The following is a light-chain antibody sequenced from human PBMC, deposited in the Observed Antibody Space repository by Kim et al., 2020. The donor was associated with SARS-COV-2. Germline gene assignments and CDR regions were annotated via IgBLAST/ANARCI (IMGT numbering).Light chain of an antibody. J-gene: IGLJ3*02. CDR1: SSDGGGYNY. V-gene: IGLV2-11*01. Sequence: GQSCTISCTGTSSDGGGYNYVSWYQQHPGKAPKLMIYDVSKRPSGVPDRFSGSKSGNTASLTISGLQAEDEADYYCCSYAGSYTWVFGGGTQLTVL. CDR3: CSYAGSYTWV. CDR2: DVS.